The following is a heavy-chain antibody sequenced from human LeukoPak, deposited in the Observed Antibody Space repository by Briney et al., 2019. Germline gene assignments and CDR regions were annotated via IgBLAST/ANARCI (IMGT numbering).Heavy chain of an antibody. V-gene: IGHV4-59*01. CDR1: GGSISSYY. CDR2: IYYSGST. CDR3: ARDSGLLWFGANYYYYGMDV. J-gene: IGHJ6*02. Sequence: SETLSLTCTVSGGSISSYYWSWIRQPPGKGLECIGYIYYSGSTNYNPSLKSRVTISVDTSKNQFSLKLSSVTAADTAVYYCARDSGLLWFGANYYYYGMDVWGQGTTVTVSS. D-gene: IGHD3-10*01.